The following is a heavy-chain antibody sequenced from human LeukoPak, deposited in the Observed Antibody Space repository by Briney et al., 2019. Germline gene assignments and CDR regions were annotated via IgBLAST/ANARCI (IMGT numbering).Heavy chain of an antibody. CDR2: IKSKTDGGAT. D-gene: IGHD2-15*01. CDR3: TTSGGSCCTDY. Sequence: GGSLRLSCAASGFTFSNAWMSWVRQAPGKGLEWVGRIKSKTDGGATDYAAPVKGRFTISRDDSKNTLYLQMNSLKTEDTVVYYCTTSGGSCCTDYWGQGTLVTVSS. V-gene: IGHV3-15*01. CDR1: GFTFSNAW. J-gene: IGHJ4*02.